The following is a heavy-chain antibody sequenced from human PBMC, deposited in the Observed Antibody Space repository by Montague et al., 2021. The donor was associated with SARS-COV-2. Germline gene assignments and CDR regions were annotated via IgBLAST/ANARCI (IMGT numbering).Heavy chain of an antibody. CDR3: ARDTRITMIVVVQGYGMDV. CDR1: GGSISSSSYY. D-gene: IGHD3-22*01. Sequence: SETLSLTCTVSGGSISSSSYYWGWTRQPPGKGLEWIGSIDYSGSTYYNRSLESRVTISVDTSKNQFSLKLSSVTAADTAVYYCARDTRITMIVVVQGYGMDVWGQGTTVTVSS. V-gene: IGHV4-39*07. J-gene: IGHJ6*02. CDR2: IDYSGST.